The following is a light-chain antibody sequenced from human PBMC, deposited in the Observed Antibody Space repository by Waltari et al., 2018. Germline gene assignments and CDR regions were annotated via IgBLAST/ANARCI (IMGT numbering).Light chain of an antibody. CDR3: QHYVRLPVT. J-gene: IGKJ1*01. CDR2: GAS. CDR1: QSVGRT. V-gene: IGKV3-20*01. Sequence: EIVLTQSPVTLSVSPGERATLSCRASQSVGRTLAWYQQKPGQAPRLLIYGASSRATGIPDRFSGSGSGTDFSLTISRLEPEDFAVYYCQHYVRLPVTFGQGTKVEIK.